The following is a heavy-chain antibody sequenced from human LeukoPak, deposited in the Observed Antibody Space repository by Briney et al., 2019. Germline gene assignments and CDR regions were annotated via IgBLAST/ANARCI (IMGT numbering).Heavy chain of an antibody. Sequence: ASVKVSCKASGYTFTSYAMNWVRQAPGQGLEWMGWINPNTGATTDAQKFQGRVTMTRDTSISTTYMELSGLTSDDTAIYFCATDLKLRATGVLNSWGQGTLVTVSS. V-gene: IGHV1-2*02. CDR1: GYTFTSYA. J-gene: IGHJ4*02. D-gene: IGHD1-26*01. CDR2: INPNTGAT. CDR3: ATDLKLRATGVLNS.